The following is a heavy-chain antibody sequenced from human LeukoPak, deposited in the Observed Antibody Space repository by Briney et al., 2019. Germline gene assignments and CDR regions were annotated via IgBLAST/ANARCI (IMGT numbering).Heavy chain of an antibody. CDR2: ISSSGSTI. CDR1: GFTFSSYE. J-gene: IGHJ4*02. D-gene: IGHD3-22*01. Sequence: GGSLRLSCAASGFTFSSYEMNWVRQAPGKGLEWVSYISSSGSTIYYADSVKGRFTISRDNSKNTLYLQMNSLRAEDTAVYYCAKAFYDSSGYYTRRWDYWGQGTLVTVSS. CDR3: AKAFYDSSGYYTRRWDY. V-gene: IGHV3-48*03.